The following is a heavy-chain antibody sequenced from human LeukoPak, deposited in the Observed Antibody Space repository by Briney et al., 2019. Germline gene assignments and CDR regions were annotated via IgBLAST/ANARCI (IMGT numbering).Heavy chain of an antibody. CDR2: IIPILGIA. CDR3: ASSYYGSGFDY. V-gene: IGHV1-69*04. D-gene: IGHD3-10*01. J-gene: IGHJ4*02. CDR1: GGTFSSYA. Sequence: SVKVSCKASGGTFSSYAISWVRQAPGQGLEWMGRIIPILGIANYAQKFQGRVTITADKSTSTAYMELSSLRSEDTAAYYCASSYYGSGFDYWGQGTLVTVSS.